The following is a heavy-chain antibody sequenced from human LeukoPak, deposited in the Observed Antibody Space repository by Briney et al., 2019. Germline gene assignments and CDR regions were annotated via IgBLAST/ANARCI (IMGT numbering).Heavy chain of an antibody. Sequence: PSETLSLTCAVSGGSISSGGYSWSWIRQPPGKGLEWIGYIYHSGSTYYNPSLKSRVTISVDRSKNQFSLRLTSVTAADTAVYYCARDPFWSGYAGDYYYGLDVWGQGTTVTISS. CDR2: IYHSGST. J-gene: IGHJ6*02. D-gene: IGHD3-3*01. CDR1: GGSISSGGYS. CDR3: ARDPFWSGYAGDYYYGLDV. V-gene: IGHV4-30-2*01.